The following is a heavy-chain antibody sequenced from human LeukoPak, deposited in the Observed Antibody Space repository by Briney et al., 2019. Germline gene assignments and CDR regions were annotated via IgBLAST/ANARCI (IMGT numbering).Heavy chain of an antibody. D-gene: IGHD6-19*01. CDR3: AHRLVAGRTKWYYFDY. CDR1: GFSLSTSGVG. J-gene: IGHJ4*02. Sequence: PTLVNPTQTLTLTCNFSGFSLSTSGVGVGWIRQPPGKALEWLALIYWDDDKRYSPSLKSRLTITKDTSKNQVVLTMTNMDPVDTATYYCAHRLVAGRTKWYYFDYWGQGTLVTVSS. CDR2: IYWDDDK. V-gene: IGHV2-5*02.